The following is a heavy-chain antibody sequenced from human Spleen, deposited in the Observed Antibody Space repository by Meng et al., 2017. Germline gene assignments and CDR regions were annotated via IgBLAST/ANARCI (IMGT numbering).Heavy chain of an antibody. CDR1: GCSLSSWGYD. Sequence: LQESGPGLGKPSETLSLTCTGSGCSLSSWGYDGGWIRQPPGKALEWIGEIHHSGNTNYNPSLDSRVTISVDTSQNHLSLTLCYVTAADSAVYYCARGPTTIAHDFDYWGQGTLVTVSS. CDR3: ARGPTTIAHDFDY. V-gene: IGHV4-39*02. D-gene: IGHD4-11*01. CDR2: IHHSGNT. J-gene: IGHJ4*02.